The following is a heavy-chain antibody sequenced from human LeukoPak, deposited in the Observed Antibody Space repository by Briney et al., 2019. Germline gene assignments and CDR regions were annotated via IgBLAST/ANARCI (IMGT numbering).Heavy chain of an antibody. J-gene: IGHJ4*02. D-gene: IGHD2-2*01. CDR2: TRNKANSFTT. V-gene: IGHV3-72*01. CDR3: ARELGYCSSSSCSRPLDY. CDR1: GFTFSDHY. Sequence: PGGSLRLSCGASGFTFSDHYMDWVRQAPGKGLEWVGRTRNKANSFTTEYAASVKGRFTISRDDSKSSLYLQMNSLKTEDTAVYYCARELGYCSSSSCSRPLDYWGQGTLVTVSS.